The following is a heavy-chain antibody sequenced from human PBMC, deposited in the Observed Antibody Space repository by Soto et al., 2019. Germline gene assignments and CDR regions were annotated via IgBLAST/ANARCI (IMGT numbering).Heavy chain of an antibody. CDR2: ISGSGGST. CDR3: AKSLSNFAY. J-gene: IGHJ4*02. V-gene: IGHV3-23*01. CDR1: GFTFSSYA. Sequence: EVQLLESGGGLVQPGGSLRRSCAASGFTFSSYAMSWVRQATGTGLEWVSSISGSGGSTYYADSVKGRFTISRDNSKTTLYLQLNSLSAEDTAVSNCAKSLSNFAYWGQGTLVSVSS. D-gene: IGHD4-4*01.